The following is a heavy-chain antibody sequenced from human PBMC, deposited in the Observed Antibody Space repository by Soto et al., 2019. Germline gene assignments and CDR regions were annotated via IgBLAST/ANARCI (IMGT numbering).Heavy chain of an antibody. Sequence: SETLSLTCTVSGGSISSYYWSWIRQPPGKGLEWIGYIYYSGSTNYNPSLKSRVTISVDTSMNQFSLKLSSVTAADTAVYYCARDSSYSSGWYYFDYWGQGTLVTVSS. CDR1: GGSISSYY. J-gene: IGHJ4*02. CDR2: IYYSGST. CDR3: ARDSSYSSGWYYFDY. V-gene: IGHV4-59*01. D-gene: IGHD6-19*01.